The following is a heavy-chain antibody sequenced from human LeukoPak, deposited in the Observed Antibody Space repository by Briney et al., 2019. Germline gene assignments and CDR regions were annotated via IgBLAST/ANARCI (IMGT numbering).Heavy chain of an antibody. CDR2: IDTNTGIP. D-gene: IGHD1-14*01. CDR3: ARDPGSQRVNRLARRGDY. J-gene: IGHJ4*02. V-gene: IGHV7-4-1*04. Sequence: GASVKVSCKASGYTFTNFAMNWVRQAPGQGLEWMGWIDTNTGIPTYAQGFTGRFVFSLDTSVSMVYLQISSLQADDAAVYYCARDPGSQRVNRLARRGDYWGQGTLVTVSS. CDR1: GYTFTNFA.